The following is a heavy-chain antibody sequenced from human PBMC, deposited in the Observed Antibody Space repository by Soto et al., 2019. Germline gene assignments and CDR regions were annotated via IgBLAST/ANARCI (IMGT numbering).Heavy chain of an antibody. D-gene: IGHD4-4*01. CDR2: IYYSGST. CDR3: ATGTTVTTVPNYYGMDV. Sequence: TSETLSLTCTVSGGSISSSSYYWGWIRQPPGRGLEWIGSIYYSGSTYYNPSLKSRVTISVDTAYMELSSLRSEDTAVYYCATGTTVTTVPNYYGMDVWGQGTTVTVSS. V-gene: IGHV4-39*06. CDR1: GGSISSSSYY. J-gene: IGHJ6*02.